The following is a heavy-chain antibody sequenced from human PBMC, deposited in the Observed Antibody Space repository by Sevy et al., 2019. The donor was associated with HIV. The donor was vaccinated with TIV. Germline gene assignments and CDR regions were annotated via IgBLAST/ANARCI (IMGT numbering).Heavy chain of an antibody. CDR3: AGDAVDYVWGNTYNWFDP. CDR2: ISSSSSTI. V-gene: IGHV3-48*02. CDR1: GFTFSSYS. Sequence: GGSLRLSCAASGFTFSSYSMNWVRQAPGKGLEWISYISSSSSTIYYADSVKGRFTISRDNAKNSLYLQMNSLRDEDTAVYYCAGDAVDYVWGNTYNWFDPWGQGTLVTVSS. D-gene: IGHD3-16*01. J-gene: IGHJ5*02.